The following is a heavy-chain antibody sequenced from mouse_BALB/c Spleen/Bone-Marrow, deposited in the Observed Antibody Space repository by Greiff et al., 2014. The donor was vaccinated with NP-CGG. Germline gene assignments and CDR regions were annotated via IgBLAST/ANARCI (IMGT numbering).Heavy chain of an antibody. CDR2: ISSGGSYT. D-gene: IGHD2-2*01. V-gene: IGHV5-6-4*01. CDR1: GFTFSSYA. CDR3: TKIYYGYDGGYYYAMDY. J-gene: IGHJ4*01. Sequence: EVMLVESGGGLVKPGGSLKLSCAASGFTFSSYAMSWVRQTPEKRLEWVATISSGGSYTYYPDSVKGRFTISRDNAKNTLHLQMSSLKSEDTAMYYCTKIYYGYDGGYYYAMDYWGQGTSVTVSS.